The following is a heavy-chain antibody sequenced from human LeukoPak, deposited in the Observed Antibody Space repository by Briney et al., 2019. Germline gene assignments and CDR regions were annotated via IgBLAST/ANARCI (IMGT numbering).Heavy chain of an antibody. CDR3: ARGLIVATLN. CDR1: GGSFSGYY. D-gene: IGHD5-12*01. V-gene: IGHV4-34*01. J-gene: IGHJ4*02. Sequence: PSETLSLTCAVYGGSFSGYYWSWIRQPPGKGLEWIGEINHSGSTNYNPSLKSRVTISVDTSKNQFSLKLSSVTAEDTAVYYCARGLIVATLNWGQGTLVTVSS. CDR2: INHSGST.